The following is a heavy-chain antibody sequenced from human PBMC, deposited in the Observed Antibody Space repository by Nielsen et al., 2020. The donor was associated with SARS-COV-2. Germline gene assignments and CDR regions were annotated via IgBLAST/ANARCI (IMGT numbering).Heavy chain of an antibody. CDR2: IWYDGSNK. J-gene: IGHJ6*02. V-gene: IGHV3-33*01. CDR3: ARVPSTWDYGMDV. CDR1: GFTFSSYG. Sequence: GGSLRLSCAASGFTFSSYGMHWVRQAPGKGLEWVAVIWYDGSNKYYADSVKGRFTISRDNSKNTLYLQMNSLRAEDTAVYYCARVPSTWDYGMDVWGQGTTVTVSS. D-gene: IGHD7-27*01.